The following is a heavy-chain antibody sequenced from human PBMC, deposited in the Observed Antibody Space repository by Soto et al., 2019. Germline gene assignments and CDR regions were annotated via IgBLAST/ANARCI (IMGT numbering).Heavy chain of an antibody. CDR2: TYYRSKWYN. CDR1: GDSVSSNSAA. D-gene: IGHD2-15*01. V-gene: IGHV6-1*01. Sequence: PSPTLSLTCAISGDSVSSNSAAWNWIRQSQSRGLEWLGRTYYRSKWYNDYAVSVKSRITINPDTSKNRFSLQLNSVTPEDTAVYYCARDFLGYCSGGSCYANDYYDSSGNYYFDYWGQGTLVTVSS. J-gene: IGHJ4*02. CDR3: ARDFLGYCSGGSCYANDYYDSSGNYYFDY.